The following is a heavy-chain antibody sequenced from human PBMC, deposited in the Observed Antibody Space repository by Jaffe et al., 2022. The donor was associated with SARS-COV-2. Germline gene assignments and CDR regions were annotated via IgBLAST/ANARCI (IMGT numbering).Heavy chain of an antibody. Sequence: EVQLVESGGGLVKPGGSLRLSCAASGFTFSSYSINWVRQAPGKGLEWVSCISSSSSYIYYADSVKGRFTISRDNAKNSLYLQMNSLRAEDTAVYYCASEYSSSSVYYYYGMDVWGQGTTVTVSS. J-gene: IGHJ6*02. CDR1: GFTFSSYS. CDR3: ASEYSSSSVYYYYGMDV. V-gene: IGHV3-21*01. CDR2: ISSSSSYI. D-gene: IGHD6-6*01.